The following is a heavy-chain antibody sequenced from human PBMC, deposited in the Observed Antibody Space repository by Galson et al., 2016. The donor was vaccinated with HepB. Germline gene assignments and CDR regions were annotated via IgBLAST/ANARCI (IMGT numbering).Heavy chain of an antibody. CDR1: GYSFTGYW. Sequence: QSGAEVKKPGESLTISCQAFGYSFTGYWIGWVRQMPGKGLEWMGLIYPGDSDTRYSPSFQGQVTISADKSISTAYLQWSSLKASDTAMYYCARVLSGDFLDYWGQGTLVTVSS. J-gene: IGHJ4*02. V-gene: IGHV5-51*01. CDR2: IYPGDSDT. CDR3: ARVLSGDFLDY. D-gene: IGHD3-10*01.